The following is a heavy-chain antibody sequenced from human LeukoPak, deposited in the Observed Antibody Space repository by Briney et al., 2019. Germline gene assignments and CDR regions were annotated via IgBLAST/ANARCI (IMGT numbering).Heavy chain of an antibody. V-gene: IGHV1-8*03. CDR3: ARGPDCSGGSCYYWFDP. Sequence: ASVKVSCKASGYTFTSYDINWVRQATGQGLEWMGWMNPNSGNTGYAQKFQGRVTITRNTPTSTAYMELTSLTSEDTAVYYCARGPDCSGGSCYYWFDPWGQGTLVTVSS. D-gene: IGHD2-15*01. J-gene: IGHJ5*02. CDR1: GYTFTSYD. CDR2: MNPNSGNT.